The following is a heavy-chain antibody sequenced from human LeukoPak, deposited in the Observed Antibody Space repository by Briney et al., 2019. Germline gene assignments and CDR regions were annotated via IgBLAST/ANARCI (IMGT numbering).Heavy chain of an antibody. D-gene: IGHD3-10*01. CDR2: ISWNSGSI. CDR3: ARDMARMVRGVIF. CDR1: GFTFDDYA. Sequence: GGSLRLSCAASGFTFDDYAMHWVRQGPGKGLEWVSGISWNSGSIGYADSVKGRFTISRDNAKNSLYLQMNSLRSDDTAVYYCARDMARMVRGVIFWGQGTLVTVSS. V-gene: IGHV3-9*01. J-gene: IGHJ4*02.